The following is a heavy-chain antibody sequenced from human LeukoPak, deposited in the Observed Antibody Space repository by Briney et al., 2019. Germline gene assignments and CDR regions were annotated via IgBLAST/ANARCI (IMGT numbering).Heavy chain of an antibody. D-gene: IGHD2-2*01. CDR2: IYYSGST. CDR1: GGSVSSGSYY. Sequence: SETLSLTCTVSGGSVSSGSYYWSWIRQPPGMGLEWIGYIYYSGSTNYNPSLKSRVTISVDTSKNQFSLKLSSVTAADTAVYYCARDCSSTSCYLRLYGMDVWGKGTTVTVSS. V-gene: IGHV4-61*01. J-gene: IGHJ6*04. CDR3: ARDCSSTSCYLRLYGMDV.